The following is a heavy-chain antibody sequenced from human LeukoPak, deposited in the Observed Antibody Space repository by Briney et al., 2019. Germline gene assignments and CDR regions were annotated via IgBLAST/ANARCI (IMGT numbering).Heavy chain of an antibody. J-gene: IGHJ3*02. CDR3: ARGGKLGYCSSTSCPTDAFDI. V-gene: IGHV1-69*05. Sequence: ASVKVSCKASGGTFSSYAISWVRQAPGQGLEWMGGIIPIFGTANYAQKFQGRVTITTDESTSTAYMELSSLRSEDTAVYYCARGGKLGYCSSTSCPTDAFDIWGQGTMVTVSS. CDR1: GGTFSSYA. CDR2: IIPIFGTA. D-gene: IGHD2-2*01.